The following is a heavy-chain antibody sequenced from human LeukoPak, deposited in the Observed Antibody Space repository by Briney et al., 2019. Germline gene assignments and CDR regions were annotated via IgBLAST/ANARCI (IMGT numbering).Heavy chain of an antibody. CDR2: INPNSGGT. V-gene: IGHV1-2*02. D-gene: IGHD2-2*01. CDR1: RYTFTDYY. J-gene: IGHJ5*02. CDR3: ARGGWSLGYCSSSSCLDWFDP. Sequence: ASVKVSCKASRYTFTDYYMHWVRQAPGQGLEWMGGINPNSGGTNYAQKFQGRVTMTRDTSISTAYMELSRLRSDDTAVYYCARGGWSLGYCSSSSCLDWFDPWGQGTLVTVSS.